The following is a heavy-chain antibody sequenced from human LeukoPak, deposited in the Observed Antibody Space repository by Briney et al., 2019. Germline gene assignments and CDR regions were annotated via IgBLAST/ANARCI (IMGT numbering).Heavy chain of an antibody. V-gene: IGHV3-33*01. J-gene: IGHJ5*02. CDR2: IWYDGSNK. Sequence: GRSLRLSCAASGFTFSSYGMHWVRQAPGKGLEWVAVIWYDGSNKYYADSVKGRFTISRDNARNSLYLQMNSLRAEDTAVYYCARFDPYYDFWSGSETWGQGTLVTVSS. D-gene: IGHD3-3*01. CDR3: ARFDPYYDFWSGSET. CDR1: GFTFSSYG.